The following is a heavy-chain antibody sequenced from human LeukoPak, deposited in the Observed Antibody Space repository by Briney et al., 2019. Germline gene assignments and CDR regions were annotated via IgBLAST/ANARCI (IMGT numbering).Heavy chain of an antibody. CDR1: GFTFSSYS. V-gene: IGHV3-21*01. J-gene: IGHJ4*02. Sequence: GGSLRLSCAASGFTFSSYSMNWVRQAPGKGLEWVSSISSSSSYIYYADSVKGRFTISRDNAKNSLYLQMNSLRAEDTAVYYCARDGIAAAGAVAPFDYWGQGTLVTVSS. CDR2: ISSSSSYI. CDR3: ARDGIAAAGAVAPFDY. D-gene: IGHD6-13*01.